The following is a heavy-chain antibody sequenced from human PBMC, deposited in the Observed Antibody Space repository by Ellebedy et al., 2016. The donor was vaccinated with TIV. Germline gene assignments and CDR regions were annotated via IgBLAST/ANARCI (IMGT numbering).Heavy chain of an antibody. D-gene: IGHD3-10*01. CDR1: GFSFSSYW. V-gene: IGHV3-7*01. CDR2: IKLDGSDK. Sequence: GGSLRLSCVGSGFSFSSYWMSWVRQAPGKGLEWVANIKLDGSDKFYLDSVEGRFTISRDNAKNSLFLQMNSLRAEDTAVYYCATDGSYGDYRSPAHAFVFWGQGTMVSVAS. CDR3: ATDGSYGDYRSPAHAFVF. J-gene: IGHJ3*01.